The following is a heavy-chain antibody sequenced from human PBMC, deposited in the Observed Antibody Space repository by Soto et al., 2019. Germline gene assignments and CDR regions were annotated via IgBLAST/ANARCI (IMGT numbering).Heavy chain of an antibody. J-gene: IGHJ3*02. CDR3: ARGPQVWAFDI. CDR2: INHSGST. V-gene: IGHV4-34*01. D-gene: IGHD3-16*01. Sequence: SETLSLTCAVYGGSFSGYYWSWIRQPPGKGLEWIGEINHSGSTNYNPSLKSRVTISVDTSKNQFSLKLSSVTAADTAVYYCARGPQVWAFDIWGQGTMVTVSS. CDR1: GGSFSGYY.